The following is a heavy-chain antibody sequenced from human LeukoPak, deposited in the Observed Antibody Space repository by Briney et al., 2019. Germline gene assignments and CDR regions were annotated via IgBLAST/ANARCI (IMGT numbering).Heavy chain of an antibody. D-gene: IGHD3-3*01. J-gene: IGHJ5*02. CDR1: GGSISSSSYY. CDR2: IYHSGST. CDR3: AARALSLVTFGVVRRHWFDP. V-gene: IGHV4-39*07. Sequence: SETLSLTCTVSGGSISSSSYYWGWIRQPPGKGLEWIGSIYHSGSTYYNPSLKSRVTISVDTSKNQFSLKLSSVTAADTAVYYCAARALSLVTFGVVRRHWFDPWGQGTLVTVSS.